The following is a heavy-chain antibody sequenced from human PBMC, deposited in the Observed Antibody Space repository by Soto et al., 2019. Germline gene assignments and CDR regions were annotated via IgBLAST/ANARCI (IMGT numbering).Heavy chain of an antibody. CDR2: IVVGSGNT. Sequence: GASVKVSCKASGFTFTSSAMQWVRQARGQRLEWIGWIVVGSGNTNYAQKFQERVTITRDMSTSTAYMELSSLRSEDTALYYCAADSSSEYSGYQIKAFDIWGQGTMVTVSS. CDR1: GFTFTSSA. CDR3: AADSSSEYSGYQIKAFDI. D-gene: IGHD5-12*01. V-gene: IGHV1-58*02. J-gene: IGHJ3*02.